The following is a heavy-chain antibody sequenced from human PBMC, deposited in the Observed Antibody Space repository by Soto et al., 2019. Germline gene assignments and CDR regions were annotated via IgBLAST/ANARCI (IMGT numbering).Heavy chain of an antibody. V-gene: IGHV2-5*02. CDR3: AHSVNRGSSWSYFDY. CDR1: GFSLSTSRVG. Sequence: QITLKESGPTLVKPTQTLTLTCTFSGFSLSTSRVGVGWIRQPPGKALEWLALIYWDDDKRYSPSLKSRLTITKVTSKNQVVLTMTNMDPVDTATYYCAHSVNRGSSWSYFDYWGQGTLVTVSS. D-gene: IGHD6-13*01. CDR2: IYWDDDK. J-gene: IGHJ4*02.